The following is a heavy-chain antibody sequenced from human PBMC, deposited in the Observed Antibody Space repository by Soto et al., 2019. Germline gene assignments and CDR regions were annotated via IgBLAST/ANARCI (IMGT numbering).Heavy chain of an antibody. V-gene: IGHV3-30*18. CDR2: ISYDGSNK. J-gene: IGHJ4*02. D-gene: IGHD1-26*01. Sequence: GGSLRLSCASSGVTFISYGMHWVRQAPGKGLEWVAVISYDGSNKYYADSVKGRFTISRDNSKNTLYLQMNSLRAEDTAVYYCAKDVKWELLDAFDYWGQGTLVTVSS. CDR1: GVTFISYG. CDR3: AKDVKWELLDAFDY.